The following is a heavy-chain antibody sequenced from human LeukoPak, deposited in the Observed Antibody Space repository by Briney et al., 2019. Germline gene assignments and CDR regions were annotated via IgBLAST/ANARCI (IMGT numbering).Heavy chain of an antibody. Sequence: SETLSLTCTVSGVSIRSYYWNWIRQPPGKGLEWIGYIYYSGTTNHNPSLKSRVTISADTSKNLFSLKLSSVTAADTAVYYCARRAKAGTADLGDYWGQGTLVTVSS. CDR1: GVSIRSYY. V-gene: IGHV4-59*08. D-gene: IGHD1-7*01. J-gene: IGHJ4*02. CDR3: ARRAKAGTADLGDY. CDR2: IYYSGTT.